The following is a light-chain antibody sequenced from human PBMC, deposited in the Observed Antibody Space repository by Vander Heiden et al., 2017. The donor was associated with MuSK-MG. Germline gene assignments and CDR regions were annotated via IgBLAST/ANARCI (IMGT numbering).Light chain of an antibody. CDR1: QSISSY. CDR3: QQRDSTLYT. J-gene: IGKJ2*01. V-gene: IGKV1-39*01. Sequence: DIQMTQSPSSLSASVGDRVTITCRASQSISSYLNWYQQKPGKAPKLLIYAASSLKSGVPSRFSGSGSGTDFTLTISRLQPEDFATYYCQQRDSTLYTFGQGTKLEIK. CDR2: AAS.